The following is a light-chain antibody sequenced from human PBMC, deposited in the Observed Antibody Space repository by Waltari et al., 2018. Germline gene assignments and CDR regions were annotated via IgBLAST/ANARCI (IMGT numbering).Light chain of an antibody. CDR2: KAS. CDR3: QQHSNYWT. V-gene: IGKV1-5*03. Sequence: DIQMTQSPSTLSASVGDRVTITCRASQNINSWLARYQQKPGKAPKLLIYKASSLESGVPSRFSGSGSGTEFTLTISSLQPDDFATYYCQQHSNYWTFGQGTKVEIK. J-gene: IGKJ1*01. CDR1: QNINSW.